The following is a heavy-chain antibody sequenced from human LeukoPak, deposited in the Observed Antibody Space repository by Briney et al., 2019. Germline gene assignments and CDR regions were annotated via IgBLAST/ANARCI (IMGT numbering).Heavy chain of an antibody. CDR1: GYTFTSYY. Sequence: ASVKVSCKASGYTFTSYYMHWVRQAPGQGLEWMGIINPSGGSTSYAQKFQGRVTMTRDTSTSTVYMELSSLRSEDTAVYYCARDPKVDRDYVSLNWFDPWGQGTLVTVSS. J-gene: IGHJ5*02. D-gene: IGHD4-17*01. CDR3: ARDPKVDRDYVSLNWFDP. CDR2: INPSGGST. V-gene: IGHV1-46*01.